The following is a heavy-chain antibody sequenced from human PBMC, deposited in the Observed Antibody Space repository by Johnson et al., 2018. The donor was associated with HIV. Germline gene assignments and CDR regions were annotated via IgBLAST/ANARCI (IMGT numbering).Heavy chain of an antibody. CDR2: IYSGGST. V-gene: IGHV3-30*14. J-gene: IGHJ3*02. D-gene: IGHD6-6*01. CDR3: AGGVGVAARSRAFDI. CDR1: GFTFSSYA. Sequence: QVQLVESGGGVVQPGRSLRLSCAASGFTFSSYAMHWVRQAPGKGLEWVAVIYSGGSTYYADSVKGRFTIPRDTSKNTLYLQMNSLRAEDTAVYYGAGGVGVAARSRAFDIWGQGTMVTVSS.